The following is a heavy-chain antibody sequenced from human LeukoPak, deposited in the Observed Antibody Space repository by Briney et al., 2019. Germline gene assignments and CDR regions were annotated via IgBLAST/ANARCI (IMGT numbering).Heavy chain of an antibody. CDR3: ARAGGFRKKATPSQLLPYPYFDY. Sequence: PGGSLRLSCAASGFTFSSYGMHWVRQAPGKGLEWVAVISYDGSNKYYADSVKGRFTISRDNSKNTLYLQMNSLRAEDTAVYYCARAGGFRKKATPSQLLPYPYFDYWGQGTLVTVSS. J-gene: IGHJ4*02. CDR2: ISYDGSNK. D-gene: IGHD2-2*01. CDR1: GFTFSSYG. V-gene: IGHV3-30*03.